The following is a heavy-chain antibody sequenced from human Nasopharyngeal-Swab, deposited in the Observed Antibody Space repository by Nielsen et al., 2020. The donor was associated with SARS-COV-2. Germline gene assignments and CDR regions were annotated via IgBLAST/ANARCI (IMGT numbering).Heavy chain of an antibody. CDR3: AKDISADDGSGSYYPRGGFDP. J-gene: IGHJ5*02. CDR1: GFTFDDYA. CDR2: ISWNSGSI. Sequence: GGSLRLSCAASGFTFDDYAMHWVRQAPGQGLAWVSGISWNSGSIGYADSVKGRFTISRDNAKNSLYLQMNSLRAEDTALYYCAKDISADDGSGSYYPRGGFDPWGQGTLVTVSS. D-gene: IGHD3-10*01. V-gene: IGHV3-9*01.